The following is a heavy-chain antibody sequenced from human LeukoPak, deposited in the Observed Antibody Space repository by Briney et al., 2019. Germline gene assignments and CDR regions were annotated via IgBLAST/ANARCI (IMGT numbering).Heavy chain of an antibody. Sequence: GGSLRLSCAASGFTFSSYWTHWVRQAPGKGLVWVSRINSDGSSTSYADSVKGRFIISRDNAKNTLYLQMDSLRAEDTAMYYCARGTGSYYSLGYWGPGTLVTVSS. V-gene: IGHV3-74*01. D-gene: IGHD3-10*01. CDR1: GFTFSSYW. CDR2: INSDGSST. CDR3: ARGTGSYYSLGY. J-gene: IGHJ4*02.